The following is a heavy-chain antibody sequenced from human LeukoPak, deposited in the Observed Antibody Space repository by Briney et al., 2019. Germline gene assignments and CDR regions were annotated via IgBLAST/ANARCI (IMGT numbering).Heavy chain of an antibody. J-gene: IGHJ6*03. Sequence: PGGSLRLSCAASGFTFSSYSMNWVRQAPGKGLEWVSYISGSSPIMSSSGSTIYYADSVKGRFTISRDNAKNSLYLQMNSLRAEDTAVYYCARDPRDFLYYMDVWGKGTTVTVSS. CDR1: GFTFSSYS. CDR2: ISGSSPIMSSSGSTI. V-gene: IGHV3-48*01. D-gene: IGHD5-24*01. CDR3: ARDPRDFLYYMDV.